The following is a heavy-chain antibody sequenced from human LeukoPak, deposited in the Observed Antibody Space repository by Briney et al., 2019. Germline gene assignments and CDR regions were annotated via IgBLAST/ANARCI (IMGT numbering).Heavy chain of an antibody. CDR2: ISGSGGSR. CDR1: GFTFNDYA. V-gene: IGHV3-23*01. D-gene: IGHD3-22*01. Sequence: GGSVRLSCAASGFTFNDYAMSWVRQAPGKGLECVSVISGSGGSRYYADSVKGRFTISRDNSKNTLYLQMNSLRAEDTAVYYCTPYYYDSSGIDYWGQGTLVTVSS. J-gene: IGHJ4*02. CDR3: TPYYYDSSGIDY.